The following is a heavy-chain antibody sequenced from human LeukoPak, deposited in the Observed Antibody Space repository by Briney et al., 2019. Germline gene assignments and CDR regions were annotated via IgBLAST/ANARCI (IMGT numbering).Heavy chain of an antibody. CDR3: ARDASALTVAATDWFDP. CDR1: GFTFSSYW. CDR2: IKQGGSEK. J-gene: IGHJ5*02. V-gene: IGHV3-7*01. D-gene: IGHD2-15*01. Sequence: GGSLRLSCAASGFTFSSYWMSWVRQAPGKGLEWVANIKQGGSEKYYVDSVKGRFTISRDNAKNSLYLQMNSLRAEDTAVYYCARDASALTVAATDWFDPWGQGTLVTVSS.